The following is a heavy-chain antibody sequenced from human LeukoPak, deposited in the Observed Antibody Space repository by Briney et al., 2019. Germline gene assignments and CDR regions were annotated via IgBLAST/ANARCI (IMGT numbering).Heavy chain of an antibody. Sequence: ASVKVSCKASGYTFTSYGISWVRQAPGQGLEWMGWISAYNGNTNYPQKLQGRVTMTTDTSTSTAYMELRSLRSDDTAVYYCARDYSGSWPTPWWFDPWGQGTLVTVSS. J-gene: IGHJ5*02. V-gene: IGHV1-18*01. CDR2: ISAYNGNT. D-gene: IGHD6-13*01. CDR3: ARDYSGSWPTPWWFDP. CDR1: GYTFTSYG.